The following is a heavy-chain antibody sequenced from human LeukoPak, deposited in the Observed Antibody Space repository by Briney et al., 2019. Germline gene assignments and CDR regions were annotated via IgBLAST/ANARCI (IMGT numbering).Heavy chain of an antibody. D-gene: IGHD3-10*01. J-gene: IGHJ6*02. CDR1: GGSLSSYY. Sequence: SETLSLTCTVSGGSLSSYYWSWIRQPPGKGLEWIGYIYYSGSTNYNPSLKSRVTISVDTSKNQLSLKLSSVTAADTAVYYCARDLWFGDFYYYGMDVWGQGTTVTVSS. CDR3: ARDLWFGDFYYYGMDV. CDR2: IYYSGST. V-gene: IGHV4-59*01.